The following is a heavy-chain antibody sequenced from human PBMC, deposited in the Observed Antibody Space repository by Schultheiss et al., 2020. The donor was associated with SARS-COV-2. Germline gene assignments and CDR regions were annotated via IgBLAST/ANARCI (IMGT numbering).Heavy chain of an antibody. CDR1: GYTFTSYG. D-gene: IGHD6-19*01. V-gene: IGHV1-2*02. CDR2: INPNSGGT. J-gene: IGHJ6*02. Sequence: ASVKVSCKASGYTFTSYGISWVRQAPGQGLEWMGWINPNSGGTNYAQKFQGRVTMTRDTSISTAYMELSSLRSEDTAVYYCARDGMGIAVAGTEVYYYGMDVWGQGTTVTVSS. CDR3: ARDGMGIAVAGTEVYYYGMDV.